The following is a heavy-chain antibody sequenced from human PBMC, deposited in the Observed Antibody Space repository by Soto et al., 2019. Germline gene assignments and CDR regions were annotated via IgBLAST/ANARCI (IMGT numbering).Heavy chain of an antibody. V-gene: IGHV4-59*01. CDR2: IYYSGST. D-gene: IGHD7-27*01. J-gene: IGHJ4*02. CDR3: ARRWGTYFDF. Sequence: SETLSLTCTVSGGSISSYYWSWIRQPPGKGLEWIGYIYYSGSTDYDPPLKSRVTISVDTPKNQFSLKLSSVTAADTAVYYCARRWGTYFDFWGQGTLVTVSS. CDR1: GGSISSYY.